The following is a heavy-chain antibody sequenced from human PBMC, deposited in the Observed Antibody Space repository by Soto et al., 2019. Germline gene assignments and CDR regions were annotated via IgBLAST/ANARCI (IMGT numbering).Heavy chain of an antibody. CDR1: GEYIRSSSHY. V-gene: IGHV4-39*01. CDR3: ARYPRSRHILTGYPPNYYFDY. CDR2: FNHSGSP. D-gene: IGHD3-9*01. Sequence: TSETLSVTCTVAGEYIRSSSHYWAWNSQPPGKGLEWIGGFNHSGSPNYNPSLKSRVTMSVDTSKNQFSLKLSSVTAADTAVYYCARYPRSRHILTGYPPNYYFDYWGQGTLVTVSS. J-gene: IGHJ4*02.